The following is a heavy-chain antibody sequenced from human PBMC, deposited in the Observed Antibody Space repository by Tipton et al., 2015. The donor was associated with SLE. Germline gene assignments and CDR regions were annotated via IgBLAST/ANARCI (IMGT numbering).Heavy chain of an antibody. V-gene: IGHV4-4*07. CDR3: VRLELPATKADY. Sequence: TLSLTCTVSGDSINSHYWSWIRQPAGKGLQWIGRIYHSGTTYYNPSLKSRLTLSIDTSKNQFSLKLSSVTAADTAVYYCVRLELPATKADYWGPGTLVTVSS. CDR1: GDSINSHY. J-gene: IGHJ4*02. D-gene: IGHD5-24*01. CDR2: IYHSGTT.